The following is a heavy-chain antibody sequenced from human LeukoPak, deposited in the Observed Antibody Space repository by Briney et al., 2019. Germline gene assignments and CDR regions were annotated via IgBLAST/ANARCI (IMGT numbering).Heavy chain of an antibody. V-gene: IGHV4-30-2*01. D-gene: IGHD5-18*01. CDR1: GGSISSGGYS. J-gene: IGHJ4*02. CDR2: IYHSGST. Sequence: SETLSLTCAASGGSISSGGYSWSWIRQPPGKGLEWIGYIYHSGSTYYNPSLKSRVTISLDTSRKQVSLKLTSVTAADTAVYYCARSRGYNYGHWGQGTLVTVSS. CDR3: ARSRGYNYGH.